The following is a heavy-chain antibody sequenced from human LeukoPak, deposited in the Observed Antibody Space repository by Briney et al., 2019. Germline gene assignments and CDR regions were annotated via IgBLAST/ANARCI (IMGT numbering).Heavy chain of an antibody. D-gene: IGHD5-24*01. Sequence: ASVKVSCKASGYTFTNNFMHWVRQAPGQGLEWIGIINPSGDRTWYAQKFQGRVTMTRDMATSTDYLEVSSLRSEDTAVYYCARDNSLRDTAWWFDPWGQGTLVTVSS. CDR1: GYTFTNNF. V-gene: IGHV1-46*01. J-gene: IGHJ5*02. CDR3: ARDNSLRDTAWWFDP. CDR2: INPSGDRT.